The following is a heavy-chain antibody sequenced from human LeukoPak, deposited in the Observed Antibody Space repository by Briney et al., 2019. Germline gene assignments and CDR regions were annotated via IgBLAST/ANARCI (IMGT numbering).Heavy chain of an antibody. J-gene: IGHJ4*02. D-gene: IGHD5-18*01. V-gene: IGHV4-30-2*01. CDR1: GGSISSGGYS. CDR3: AREGSYGLVSY. Sequence: SETLSLTCAVSGGSISSGGYSWSWIRQPPGKGLEWIGYIYHSGSTYYNPSLKSRVTISVDRSKNQFSLKLSSVTAADTAVYYCAREGSYGLVSYWGQGTLVTVSS. CDR2: IYHSGST.